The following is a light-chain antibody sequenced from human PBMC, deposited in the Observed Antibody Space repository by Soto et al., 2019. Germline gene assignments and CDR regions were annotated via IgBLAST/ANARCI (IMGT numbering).Light chain of an antibody. CDR1: QSICRW. CDR3: QQYVNYPYT. Sequence: DIQMTQSPSTLSPSVGDRVAITCRASQSICRWLAWYQQKPGKAPKLLIYDASSLASGVPSRFSGSGSGTEFTLTISSLQPDDFVTYYCQQYVNYPYTFGQGTKLEIK. J-gene: IGKJ2*01. CDR2: DAS. V-gene: IGKV1-5*01.